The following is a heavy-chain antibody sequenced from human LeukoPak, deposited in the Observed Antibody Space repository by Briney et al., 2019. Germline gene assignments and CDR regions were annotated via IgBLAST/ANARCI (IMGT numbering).Heavy chain of an antibody. J-gene: IGHJ4*02. Sequence: SETLSLTCAVSSSSFSTSYRWGWIRQPPGKGLEWIGTFYHPGNTYNNPSLKSRVTISVDPSKNQFSLNLTSVTAADTAVYYCANVNTVTTAYFDYWGQGTLVTVSS. CDR3: ANVNTVTTAYFDY. D-gene: IGHD4-11*01. CDR2: FYHPGNT. CDR1: SSSFSTSYR. V-gene: IGHV4-38-2*01.